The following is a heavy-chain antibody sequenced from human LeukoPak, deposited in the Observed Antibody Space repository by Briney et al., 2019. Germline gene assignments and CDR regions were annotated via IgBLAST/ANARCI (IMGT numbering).Heavy chain of an antibody. J-gene: IGHJ4*02. CDR3: ARDNEYQLPHGDY. CDR2: INPNSGGT. D-gene: IGHD2-2*01. Sequence: GASVKVSCKASGYTFTGYYMHWVRQAPGQGLEWMGRINPNSGGTNYAQKLQGRVTMTTDTSTSTAYMELRSLRSDDTAVYNCARDNEYQLPHGDYWGQGTLVTVSS. V-gene: IGHV1-2*06. CDR1: GYTFTGYY.